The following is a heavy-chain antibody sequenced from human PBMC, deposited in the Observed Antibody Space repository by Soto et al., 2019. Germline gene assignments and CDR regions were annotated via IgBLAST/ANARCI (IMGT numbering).Heavy chain of an antibody. CDR3: ARAAAYYYYGMDV. Sequence: ASETLSLTCTVSGGSISSGDYYWSWIRQPPGKGLEWIGYIYYSGSTYYNPSLKSRVTISVDTSKNQFSLKLSSVTAADTAVYYCARAAAYYYYGMDVWGQGTTVTVSS. CDR1: GGSISSGDYY. V-gene: IGHV4-30-4*01. CDR2: IYYSGST. J-gene: IGHJ6*02.